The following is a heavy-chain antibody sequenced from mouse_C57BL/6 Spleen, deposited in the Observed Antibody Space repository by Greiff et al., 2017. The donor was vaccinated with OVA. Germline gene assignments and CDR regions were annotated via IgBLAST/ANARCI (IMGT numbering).Heavy chain of an antibody. Sequence: DVQLVESGPGLVKPSQSLSLTCSVTGYSITSGYYWNWIRQFPGNKLEWMGYISYDGSNNYNPSLKNRISITRDTSKNQFFLKLNSVTTEDTATYYCAREEDWGQGTLVTVSA. CDR3: AREED. CDR1: GYSITSGYY. CDR2: ISYDGSN. J-gene: IGHJ3*01. V-gene: IGHV3-6*01.